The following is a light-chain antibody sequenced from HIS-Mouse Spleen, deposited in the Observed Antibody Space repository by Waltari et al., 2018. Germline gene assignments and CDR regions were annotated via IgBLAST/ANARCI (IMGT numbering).Light chain of an antibody. J-gene: IGLJ2*01. CDR3: SSYTSSSTEV. CDR2: DVS. CDR1: SSDVGGYNY. V-gene: IGLV2-14*03. Sequence: QSALTQPASVSGSPGQSITISCPGTSSDVGGYNYVSWYQPHPGKAPKLMTYDVSNRPSGVSNRFSGSKSVNTASLTISGLQAEDEADYYCSSYTSSSTEVFGGGTKLTVL.